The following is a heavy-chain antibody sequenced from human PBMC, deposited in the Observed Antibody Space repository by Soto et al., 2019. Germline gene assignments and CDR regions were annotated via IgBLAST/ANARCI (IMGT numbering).Heavy chain of an antibody. J-gene: IGHJ4*02. CDR2: IYYSGST. CDR1: GGSIGSYY. CDR3: ARTQLGYCISTSCPRPFDY. Sequence: PSETLSITCIVSGGSIGSYYWSWVGKRPRQGLEWIEYIYYSGSTNYNPSLKSRVTISVDTSKNQFSLKLSSVTAADTAVYYCARTQLGYCISTSCPRPFDYWGQGTLVTVS. V-gene: IGHV4-59*13. D-gene: IGHD2-2*01.